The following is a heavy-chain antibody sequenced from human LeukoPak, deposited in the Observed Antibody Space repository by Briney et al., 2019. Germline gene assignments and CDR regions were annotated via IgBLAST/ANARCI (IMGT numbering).Heavy chain of an antibody. Sequence: GGSLRLSCAASGFTIGPYAMYWVRQGPGRGLEWVSVIKADGSGTFYADSVRGRFTTSRDNSKNSLYLQMNSLTSEDTALYYCATWAFYHNLDVWGQGTTAIVSS. CDR2: IKADGSGT. V-gene: IGHV3-43*02. CDR1: GFTIGPYA. D-gene: IGHD2/OR15-2a*01. CDR3: ATWAFYHNLDV. J-gene: IGHJ6*02.